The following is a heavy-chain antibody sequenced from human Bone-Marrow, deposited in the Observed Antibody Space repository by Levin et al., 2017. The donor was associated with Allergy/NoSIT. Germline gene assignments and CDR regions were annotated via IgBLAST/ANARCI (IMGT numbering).Heavy chain of an antibody. CDR1: GFSFRSHE. V-gene: IGHV3-48*03. CDR3: ARALVAAVSDF. D-gene: IGHD2-15*01. CDR2: ISGSGSLI. Sequence: PGESLKISCAASGFSFRSHEMNWIRQAPGKALEWVSFISGSGSLIYYADSVKGRFTISRDNAKNSLHLQMNSLRADDTAVYYCARALVAAVSDFWGQGTLVTVSS. J-gene: IGHJ4*02.